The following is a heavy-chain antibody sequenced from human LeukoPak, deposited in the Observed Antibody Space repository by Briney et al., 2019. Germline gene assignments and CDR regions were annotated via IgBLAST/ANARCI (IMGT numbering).Heavy chain of an antibody. J-gene: IGHJ4*02. D-gene: IGHD3-9*01. CDR1: GDSISSGSYF. CDR3: ARGKWYYDILTGYYKRKGIDY. V-gene: IGHV4-39*07. CDR2: IYYSGST. Sequence: SETLSLTCTVSGDSISSGSYFWGWIRRPPGKGLEWIGSIYYSGSTYDNPSLKSRVTISVDTSKDQFSLKLTSVTAADTAVYYCARGKWYYDILTGYYKRKGIDYWGQGTLVTVSS.